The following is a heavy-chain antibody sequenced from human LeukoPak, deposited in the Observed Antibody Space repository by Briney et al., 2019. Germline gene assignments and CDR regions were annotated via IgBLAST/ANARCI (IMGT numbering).Heavy chain of an antibody. Sequence: PGGSLRLSCAASGFTFSSYSMNWVRQAPGKGLEWVSSISSSSSYIYYADSVKGRFTISRDNAKNSLYLQMNSLRAEDTAVYYCARDERQGLVPPPPNYYYYYGMDVWGQGTTVTVSS. D-gene: IGHD6-19*01. CDR2: ISSSSSYI. V-gene: IGHV3-21*01. CDR3: ARDERQGLVPPPPNYYYYYGMDV. J-gene: IGHJ6*02. CDR1: GFTFSSYS.